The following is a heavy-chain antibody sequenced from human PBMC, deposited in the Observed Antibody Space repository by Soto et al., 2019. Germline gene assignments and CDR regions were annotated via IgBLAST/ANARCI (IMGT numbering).Heavy chain of an antibody. J-gene: IGHJ3*02. CDR3: TSSFGVVIIDDAFDI. D-gene: IGHD3-3*01. V-gene: IGHV3-49*03. CDR1: GFTFGDYA. CDR2: IRSKAYGGTT. Sequence: GGSLRLSCTASGFTFGDYAMSWFRQAPGKGLEWVGFIRSKAYGGTTEYAASVKGRFTISRDDSKSIAYLQMNSLKTEDTAVYYCTSSFGVVIIDDAFDIWGQGTMVTVSS.